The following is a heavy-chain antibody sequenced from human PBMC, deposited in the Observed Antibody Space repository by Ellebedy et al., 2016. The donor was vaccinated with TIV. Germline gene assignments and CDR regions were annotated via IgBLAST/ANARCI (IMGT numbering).Heavy chain of an antibody. Sequence: GSLRLSXTVSGGSISSYYWSWIRQPAGKGLEWIGRIYTSGSTNYNPSLKSRVTMSVDTSKNQFSLKLSSVTAADTAVYYCARDSLQWLEEGDAFDIWGQGTMVTVSS. CDR1: GGSISSYY. D-gene: IGHD6-19*01. V-gene: IGHV4-4*07. J-gene: IGHJ3*02. CDR2: IYTSGST. CDR3: ARDSLQWLEEGDAFDI.